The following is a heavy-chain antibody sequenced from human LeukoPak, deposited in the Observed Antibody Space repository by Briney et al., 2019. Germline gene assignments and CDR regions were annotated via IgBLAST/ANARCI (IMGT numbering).Heavy chain of an antibody. J-gene: IGHJ4*02. V-gene: IGHV4-34*01. CDR3: ARDSWELRGP. D-gene: IGHD1-26*01. Sequence: PSETLSLTCAVYGGSFSGYYWSWIRQPPGKGLEWIGEINHSGSTNYNPSLKSRVTISVDTSKNQFSLKLSSVTAADTAVYYCARDSWELRGPWGQGTLVTVSS. CDR1: GGSFSGYY. CDR2: INHSGST.